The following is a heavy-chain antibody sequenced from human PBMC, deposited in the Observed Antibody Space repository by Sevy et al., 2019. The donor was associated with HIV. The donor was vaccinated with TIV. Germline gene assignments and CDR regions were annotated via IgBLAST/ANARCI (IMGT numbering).Heavy chain of an antibody. CDR2: FDPEDGET. Sequence: ASVKVTSKVSGHTLTELSMHWVRQAPGKGLEWMGGFDPEDGETVYAQNFQGRVTMTEDTSTDTAYMALSSLRSEDTAVYYCAMIDLIVEATNGFDYWGQGSLVTVSS. J-gene: IGHJ4*02. CDR1: GHTLTELS. D-gene: IGHD1-26*01. CDR3: AMIDLIVEATNGFDY. V-gene: IGHV1-24*01.